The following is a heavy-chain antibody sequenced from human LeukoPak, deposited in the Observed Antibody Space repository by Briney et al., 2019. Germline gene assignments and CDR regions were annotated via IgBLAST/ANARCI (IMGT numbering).Heavy chain of an antibody. CDR3: ARDGKSGSYYIYAFDI. V-gene: IGHV3-30*02. D-gene: IGHD1-26*01. CDR1: GFTFSGYW. CDR2: IRYDGSNK. J-gene: IGHJ3*02. Sequence: GGSLRLSCAASGFTFSGYWMTCVRQAPGKGLEWVAFIRYDGSNKYYADSVKGRFTISRDNAKNSLYLQMNTLRAEDTAVYYCARDGKSGSYYIYAFDIWGQGTMVTVSS.